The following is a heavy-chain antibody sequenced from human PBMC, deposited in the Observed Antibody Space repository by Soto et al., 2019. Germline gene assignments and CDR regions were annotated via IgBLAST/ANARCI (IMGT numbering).Heavy chain of an antibody. CDR1: GYTFTSYA. Sequence: QVQLVQSGAEVKKPGASVKVSCKASGYTFTSYAMHWVRQAPGQRLEWIGWINAGNGNTKYSQKFQGRVTITRDTSASTAYMELSSLRSEDTAVYYCTRDDYYDSSGYYPLGYWGQGTLVTVSS. V-gene: IGHV1-3*01. J-gene: IGHJ4*02. CDR3: TRDDYYDSSGYYPLGY. D-gene: IGHD3-22*01. CDR2: INAGNGNT.